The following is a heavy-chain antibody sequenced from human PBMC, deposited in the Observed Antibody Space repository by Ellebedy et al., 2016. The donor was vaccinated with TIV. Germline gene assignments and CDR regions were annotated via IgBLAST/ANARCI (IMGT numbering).Heavy chain of an antibody. CDR1: GFSLNTGGMC. J-gene: IGHJ4*02. Sequence: SGPTLVKPTQTLTLTCRFSGFSLNTGGMCVSWIRQPPGKALEWLARIDWEDDKYYSPSLKTRLTISKDTSKNQVVLTMTNMDPVDTTKYYCARSNNSDATSFAYWGQGTLVTVPS. CDR3: ARSNNSDATSFAY. D-gene: IGHD2-2*01. CDR2: IDWEDDK. V-gene: IGHV2-70*11.